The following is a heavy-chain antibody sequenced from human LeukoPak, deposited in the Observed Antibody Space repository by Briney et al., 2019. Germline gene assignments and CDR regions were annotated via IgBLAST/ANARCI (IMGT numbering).Heavy chain of an antibody. V-gene: IGHV3-15*01. CDR3: STGGGTHDY. J-gene: IGHJ4*02. Sequence: GGSLGLSCAASGLTFNNAWMSWVRQAPGEGLEWVGRIRSRSAGGTTDYGAPVKGRFTISRDDSKNTLYLQMNSLKTEDTAVYYCSTGGGTHDYWGQGTLATVSS. CDR2: IRSRSAGGTT. CDR1: GLTFNNAW. D-gene: IGHD2-15*01.